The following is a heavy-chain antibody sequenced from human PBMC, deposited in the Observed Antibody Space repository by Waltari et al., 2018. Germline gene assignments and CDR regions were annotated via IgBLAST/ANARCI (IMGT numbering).Heavy chain of an antibody. D-gene: IGHD3-22*01. CDR1: GYTFTGYY. CDR3: ARDWGYYSDTSGYPSNWFGP. V-gene: IGHV1-2*06. Sequence: QVQLVQSGAEVKKPGASVKVSCKASGYTFTGYYFHWVRQAPGQGLEWMGRNNPNPGDTTYAQEFQGRVTMTRDTSISTAYMELTSLRSEDTAVYYCARDWGYYSDTSGYPSNWFGPWGQGTLVTVSS. J-gene: IGHJ5*02. CDR2: NNPNPGDT.